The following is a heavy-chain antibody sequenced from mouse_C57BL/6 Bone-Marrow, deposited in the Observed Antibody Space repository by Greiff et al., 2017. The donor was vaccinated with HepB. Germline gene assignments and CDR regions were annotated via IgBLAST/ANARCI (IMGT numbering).Heavy chain of an antibody. CDR1: GYTFTTYP. Sequence: VQGVESGAELVKPGASVKMSCKASGYTFTTYPIEWMKQNHGKSLEWIGNFHPYNDDTKYNEKFKGKATLTVEKSSSTVYLELSRLTSDDSAVYYCARGITTVVEDWYFDVWGTGTTVTVSS. V-gene: IGHV1-47*01. CDR2: FHPYNDDT. CDR3: ARGITTVVEDWYFDV. J-gene: IGHJ1*03. D-gene: IGHD1-1*01.